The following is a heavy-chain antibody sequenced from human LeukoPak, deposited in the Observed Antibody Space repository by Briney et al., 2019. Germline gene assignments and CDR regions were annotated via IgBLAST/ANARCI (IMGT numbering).Heavy chain of an antibody. Sequence: ASVKVSCKASGYTFTGYYMHWVRQAPGQGLEWMGWMNPNSGNTGYAQKFQGRVTMTRNTSISTAYMELSSLRSEDTAVYYCARGPAAGMVRGVIDYWGQGTLVTVSS. J-gene: IGHJ4*02. D-gene: IGHD3-10*01. V-gene: IGHV1-8*02. CDR3: ARGPAAGMVRGVIDY. CDR1: GYTFTGYY. CDR2: MNPNSGNT.